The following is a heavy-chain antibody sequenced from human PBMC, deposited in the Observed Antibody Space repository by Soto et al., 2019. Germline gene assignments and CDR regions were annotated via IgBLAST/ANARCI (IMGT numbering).Heavy chain of an antibody. V-gene: IGHV1-69*13. D-gene: IGHD3-22*01. CDR3: ARAYYYDTSGLIWFDP. J-gene: IGHJ5*02. Sequence: SVKVSCKASGGTFSSYAVSWVRQAPGQGLEWMGGIIPIFGTANYAQKFQGRVTITADESTSTAYMELSSLRSEDTAVYYCARAYYYDTSGLIWFDPWGQGTLVTVSS. CDR2: IIPIFGTA. CDR1: GGTFSSYA.